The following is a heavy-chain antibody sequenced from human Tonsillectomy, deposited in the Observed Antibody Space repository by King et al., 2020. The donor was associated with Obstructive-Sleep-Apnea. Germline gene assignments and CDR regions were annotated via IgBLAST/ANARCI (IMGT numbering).Heavy chain of an antibody. CDR1: GGSISSSNW. CDR3: ARGGTSYLYYYGMDV. J-gene: IGHJ6*02. V-gene: IGHV4-4*02. CDR2: IYHSVST. D-gene: IGHD2-2*01. Sequence: VQLQESGPGLVKPSGTLSLTCAVSGGSISSSNWWSWVRQPPGKGLEWIGEIYHSVSTNYNPSLKIRVTISVDKSKNQFSLKLSSVTAADTAVYYCARGGTSYLYYYGMDVWGQGTTVTVSS.